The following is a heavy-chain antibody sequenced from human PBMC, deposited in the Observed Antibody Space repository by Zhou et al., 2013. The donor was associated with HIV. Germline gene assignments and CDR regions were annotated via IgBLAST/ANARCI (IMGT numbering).Heavy chain of an antibody. CDR2: INPISRGT. J-gene: IGHJ4*02. V-gene: IGHV1-46*01. D-gene: IGHD3-22*01. Sequence: QVHLVQSGAEVKEPGASVKLSCKTEYSFTGYYMHWVRQAPGQGLEWMGMINPISRGTVYAQKFQGRVTMTGDTSTTTVYMEMSSLRSEDTAMYYCARTTLYDRTGSYYGFDYWGQGTLVTVSS. CDR3: ARTTLYDRTGSYYGFDY. CDR1: EYSFTGYY.